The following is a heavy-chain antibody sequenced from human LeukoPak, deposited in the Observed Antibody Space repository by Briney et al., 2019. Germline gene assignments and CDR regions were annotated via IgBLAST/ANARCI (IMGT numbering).Heavy chain of an antibody. D-gene: IGHD1-1*01. J-gene: IGHJ5*02. CDR1: GFTFNSYW. CDR3: ARRRYNWNDRKGYNWFDP. CDR2: IKQDGSEK. Sequence: PGGTLRLSCAASGFTFNSYWMSWVRQAPGKGLEWVANIKQDGSEKYYVDSVKGRFTISRDNAKNSLYLQMNSLRAEDTAVYYCARRRYNWNDRKGYNWFDPWGQGTLVTVSS. V-gene: IGHV3-7*01.